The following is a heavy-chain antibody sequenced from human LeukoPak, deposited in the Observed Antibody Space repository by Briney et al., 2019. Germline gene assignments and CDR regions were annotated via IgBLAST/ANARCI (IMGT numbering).Heavy chain of an antibody. CDR3: AKDRYCGGDCYSPPYFDY. D-gene: IGHD2-21*02. CDR1: GFTFSSYA. CDR2: ISGSGGST. V-gene: IGHV3-23*01. Sequence: GGSLRLSCAASGFTFSSYAMSWVRQAPGKGLEWVSAISGSGGSTYYADSVKGRFTISRDNSKNTLYLQMNSLRAEDTAVYYCAKDRYCGGDCYSPPYFDYWGQGTLVTVSS. J-gene: IGHJ4*02.